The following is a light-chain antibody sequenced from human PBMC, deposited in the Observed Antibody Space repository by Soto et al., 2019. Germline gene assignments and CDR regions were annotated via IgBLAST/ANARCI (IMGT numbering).Light chain of an antibody. J-gene: IGLJ2*01. Sequence: QSVLTQPPSASGTPGQRVTISCSGRTSNIGSNTVSWYQQLPGTAPKLLIYNNNQRPSGVPDRFSGSKSGTSASLATSGLQSEDEADYYCAAWDDSLNGRGVFGGGTQLTVL. CDR1: TSNIGSNT. CDR3: AAWDDSLNGRGV. CDR2: NNN. V-gene: IGLV1-44*01.